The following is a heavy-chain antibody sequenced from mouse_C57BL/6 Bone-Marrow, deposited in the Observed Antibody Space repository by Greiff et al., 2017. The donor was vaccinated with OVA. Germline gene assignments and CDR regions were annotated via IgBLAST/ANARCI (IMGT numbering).Heavy chain of an antibody. Sequence: EVQLQQSGPVLVKPGASVKMSCKASGYTFTDYYMNWVKQSHGKSLEWIGVINPYNGGTSYNQKFKGKATLTVDKSSSTAYMELNSLTSEDSAVYYCASPELFYWYFDVWGTGTTVTVSS. CDR3: ASPELFYWYFDV. CDR1: GYTFTDYY. V-gene: IGHV1-19*01. D-gene: IGHD1-3*01. J-gene: IGHJ1*03. CDR2: INPYNGGT.